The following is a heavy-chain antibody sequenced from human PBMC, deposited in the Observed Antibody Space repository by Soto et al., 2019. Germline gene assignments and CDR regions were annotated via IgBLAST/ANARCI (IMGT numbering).Heavy chain of an antibody. D-gene: IGHD3-10*01. Sequence: GGSLRLSCAASGFIFNAYGMSWFRQAPGKGLEWVATFSGSANYIYYSDSVKGRFTISRDSTKNTLVLQMNSLSADDTALYFCARAIKGTGSKFAFWGQGTQVTVS. CDR2: FSGSANYI. CDR3: ARAIKGTGSKFAF. J-gene: IGHJ4*02. CDR1: GFIFNAYG. V-gene: IGHV3-23*01.